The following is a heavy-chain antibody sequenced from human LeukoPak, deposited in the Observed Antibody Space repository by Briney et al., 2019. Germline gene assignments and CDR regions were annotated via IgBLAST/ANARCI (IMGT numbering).Heavy chain of an antibody. CDR2: ISWNSGSI. D-gene: IGHD2-21*02. CDR3: AKDLIAYCGGDCYSPHDY. V-gene: IGHV3-9*01. Sequence: GGSLRLSCAASGFTFDDYAMRWVRQAPGKGLEWVSGISWNSGSIGYADSVKGRFTISRDNAKNSLYLQMNSLRAEDTALYYCAKDLIAYCGGDCYSPHDYWGQGTLVTVSS. CDR1: GFTFDDYA. J-gene: IGHJ4*02.